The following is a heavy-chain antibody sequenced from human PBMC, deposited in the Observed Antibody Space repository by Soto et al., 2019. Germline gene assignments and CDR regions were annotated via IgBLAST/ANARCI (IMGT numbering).Heavy chain of an antibody. CDR2: IVVGSGNT. D-gene: IGHD3-10*01. CDR3: ARHNYGSGSTYFAD. J-gene: IGHJ4*02. V-gene: IGHV1-58*02. Sequence: SVKVSCKASGFTFTSSAMQWVRQARGQRLEWIGWIVVGSGNTNYAQKFQERVTITRDMSTSTAYMELSSLRSEDTAVYYCARHNYGSGSTYFADWGQGTLVTVSS. CDR1: GFTFTSSA.